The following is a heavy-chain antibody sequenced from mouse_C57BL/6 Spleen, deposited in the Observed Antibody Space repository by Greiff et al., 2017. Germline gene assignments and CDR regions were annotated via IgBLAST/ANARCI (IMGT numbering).Heavy chain of an antibody. Sequence: VQLQQSGPELVKPGASVKLSCKASGYAFSSSWMNWVQQRPGKGLEWIGRIYPGDGDTNYNGKFKGKATLTADNSSCTAYMQLSSLTSEDSAVYLCARFGDDYAMDYWGQGTSVTVSS. D-gene: IGHD2-13*01. CDR2: IYPGDGDT. J-gene: IGHJ4*01. V-gene: IGHV1-82*01. CDR1: GYAFSSSW. CDR3: ARFGDDYAMDY.